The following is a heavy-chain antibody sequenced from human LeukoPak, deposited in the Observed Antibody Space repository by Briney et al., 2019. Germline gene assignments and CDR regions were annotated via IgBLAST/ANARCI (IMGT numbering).Heavy chain of an antibody. Sequence: ASVKVSCKASGYMFTSSGISWVRQAPGQGLEWMGRISAYNGNTNYAQKLQGRVTMTTDTSTSTAYMELRSLRSDDTAVYYCARDSSGGSRDFDYWGQGTLVTVSS. CDR1: GYMFTSSG. CDR3: ARDSSGGSRDFDY. D-gene: IGHD2-15*01. V-gene: IGHV1-18*01. CDR2: ISAYNGNT. J-gene: IGHJ4*02.